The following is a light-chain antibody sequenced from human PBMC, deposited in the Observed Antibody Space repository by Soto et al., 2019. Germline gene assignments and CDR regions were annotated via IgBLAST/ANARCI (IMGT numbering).Light chain of an antibody. CDR2: EVS. J-gene: IGLJ1*01. Sequence: QSVLAQPASVSGSPGPSIAISCTGSTSDVGIYNYVSWYQQHPGKVPKLIIYEVSNRPSGVSNRFSGSKSGNTASLTTSGLQAEDEADYYCSSYTTSSTRVFGTGTKVTVL. CDR3: SSYTTSSTRV. V-gene: IGLV2-14*01. CDR1: TSDVGIYNY.